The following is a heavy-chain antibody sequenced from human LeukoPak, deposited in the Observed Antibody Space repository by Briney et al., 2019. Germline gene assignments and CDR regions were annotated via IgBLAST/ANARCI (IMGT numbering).Heavy chain of an antibody. V-gene: IGHV1-2*02. Sequence: ASVKVSCKASGYTFTSYDINWVRQATGQGLEWMGWINPNSGGTNYAQKFQGRVTMTRDTSISTAYMELSRLRSDDTAVYYCARLDREDYWGQGTLVTVSS. CDR2: INPNSGGT. J-gene: IGHJ4*02. CDR1: GYTFTSYD. CDR3: ARLDREDY.